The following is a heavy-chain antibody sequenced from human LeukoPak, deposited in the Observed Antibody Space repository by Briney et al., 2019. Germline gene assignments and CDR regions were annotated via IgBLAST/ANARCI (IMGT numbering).Heavy chain of an antibody. CDR1: GGSISSNY. CDR3: ARVPPTVTAGRYYYCYMDV. V-gene: IGHV4-59*01. Sequence: PSETLSLTCTVSGGSISSNYWSWIRQPPGKAPEWIGYTYYTGNTNYNPSLKSRVNISVDTSKNQFSLNLSSVTAADTAVYYCARVPPTVTAGRYYYCYMDVWGKGTTVTVSS. D-gene: IGHD2-21*02. J-gene: IGHJ6*03. CDR2: TYYTGNT.